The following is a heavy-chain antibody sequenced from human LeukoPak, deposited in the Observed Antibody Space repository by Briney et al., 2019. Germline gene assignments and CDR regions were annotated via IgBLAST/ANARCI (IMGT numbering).Heavy chain of an antibody. CDR2: INHSGST. J-gene: IGHJ4*02. Sequence: KPSETLSLTCAVYGGSFSGYYWSWIRQPPGKGLEWIGEINHSGSTNYNPSLKSRVTISVDTSKNQFSLKLSSVTAADTAVYYCAKDASSGYYSYFDYWGQGTLVTVSS. CDR3: AKDASSGYYSYFDY. CDR1: GGSFSGYY. D-gene: IGHD3-22*01. V-gene: IGHV4-34*01.